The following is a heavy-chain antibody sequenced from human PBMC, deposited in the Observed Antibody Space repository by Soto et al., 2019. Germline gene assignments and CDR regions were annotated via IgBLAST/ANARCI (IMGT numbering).Heavy chain of an antibody. V-gene: IGHV4-31*03. Sequence: SETLSLTCTVSGVSISGGGYYWSWIRQHPGKGLEWIGYIYYSGSTYYNPSLKSRVTISVDTSKNQFSLKLSSVTAADTAVYYCARAYDSSGYYFYYFDSWGQGTLVTVSS. CDR2: IYYSGST. J-gene: IGHJ4*02. CDR1: GVSISGGGYY. D-gene: IGHD3-22*01. CDR3: ARAYDSSGYYFYYFDS.